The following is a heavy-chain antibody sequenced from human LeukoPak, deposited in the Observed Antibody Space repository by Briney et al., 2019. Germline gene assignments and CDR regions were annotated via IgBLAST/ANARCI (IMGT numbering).Heavy chain of an antibody. Sequence: ASVKVSCKASGYTFTGYYMHWVRQAPGQGLEWMGWINPNSGGTNYAQKFQGRVTMTRDTSISTAYMELSRLRSDDTAVYYCASIAARSSWYYFDYWGQGTLVTVSS. CDR2: INPNSGGT. CDR1: GYTFTGYY. J-gene: IGHJ4*02. D-gene: IGHD6-6*01. V-gene: IGHV1-2*02. CDR3: ASIAARSSWYYFDY.